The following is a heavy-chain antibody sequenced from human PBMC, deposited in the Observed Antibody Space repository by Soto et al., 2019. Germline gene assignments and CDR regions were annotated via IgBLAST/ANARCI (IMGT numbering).Heavy chain of an antibody. CDR3: ARQVRYSGSYSYYGLDV. J-gene: IGHJ6*02. CDR2: IYPGDSDT. D-gene: IGHD1-26*01. CDR1: GYSFNTYW. Sequence: PGESLKISCKGSGYSFNTYWIGWVRQMPGKGLEWMGIIYPGDSDTRYSPSFQGQVTISADKSISTAYLQWSSLKASDTAIYYCARQVRYSGSYSYYGLDVWGQGTTVTVS. V-gene: IGHV5-51*01.